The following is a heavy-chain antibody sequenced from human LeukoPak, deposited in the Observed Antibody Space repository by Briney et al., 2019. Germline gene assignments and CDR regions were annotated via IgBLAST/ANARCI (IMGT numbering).Heavy chain of an antibody. CDR2: IYPEDSDT. V-gene: IGHV5-51*01. Sequence: GESLKISCKGSGYNFTSNWIGWVRQMPGKGLEWMGIIYPEDSDTRYSPTFQGQVIISADKSINTAYLQWSSLKASDSAMYYCVRHSRTTVIDYWGQGTLVTVSS. CDR1: GYNFTSNW. J-gene: IGHJ4*02. D-gene: IGHD4-17*01. CDR3: VRHSRTTVIDY.